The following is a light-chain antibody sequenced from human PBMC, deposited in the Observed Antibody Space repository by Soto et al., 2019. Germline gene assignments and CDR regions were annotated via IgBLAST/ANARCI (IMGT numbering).Light chain of an antibody. CDR3: QQSFSIPFT. CDR2: AAS. V-gene: IGKV1-39*01. J-gene: IGKJ3*01. CDR1: QNINSY. Sequence: DIQMTQSPSSLSASVGDRVTITCRASQNINSYLNWYQQKPGKAPKLLIYAASSLQSGVPSRFSGSGSGTDFTLTISSLQPEDFATYYCQQSFSIPFTFGPGPKVDIK.